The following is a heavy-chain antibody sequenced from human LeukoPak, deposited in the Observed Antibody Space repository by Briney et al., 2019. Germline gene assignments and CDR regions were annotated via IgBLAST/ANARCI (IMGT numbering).Heavy chain of an antibody. CDR2: INPNSGGT. CDR1: GYTFTGYY. V-gene: IGHV1-2*02. CDR3: ARAWDYGDYFADY. Sequence: ASVKVSCKASGYTFTGYYMHWVRQAPGQGLEWMGWINPNSGGTNYAQKFQGRVTMTRDTSISTAYMELSRLRSDDTAVYYCARAWDYGDYFADYWGQGTLVTVSS. J-gene: IGHJ4*02. D-gene: IGHD4-17*01.